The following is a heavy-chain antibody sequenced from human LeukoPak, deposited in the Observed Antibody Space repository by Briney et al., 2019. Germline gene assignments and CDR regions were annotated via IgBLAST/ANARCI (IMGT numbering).Heavy chain of an antibody. Sequence: GGSLRLSCAASGFTVSSNYMSWVRQAPGKGLEWVSAISGSGGSTYYADSVKGRFTISRDNAKNSLYLQMNSLRAEDTAVYYCARDPPDRQYYDSSGYYYRWGQGTLVTVSS. D-gene: IGHD3-22*01. CDR3: ARDPPDRQYYDSSGYYYR. CDR2: ISGSGGST. CDR1: GFTVSSNY. V-gene: IGHV3-23*01. J-gene: IGHJ4*02.